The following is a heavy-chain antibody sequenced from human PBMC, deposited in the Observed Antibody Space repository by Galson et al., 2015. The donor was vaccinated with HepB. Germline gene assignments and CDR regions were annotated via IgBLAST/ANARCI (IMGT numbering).Heavy chain of an antibody. Sequence: SLRLSCAASGFTFSSYEMNWVRQAPGKGLEWVSYISSSGSTIYYADSVKGRFTISRDNAKNSLYLQMNSLRAEDTAVYYCARVPLAVAGFDYWGQGTLVTVSS. CDR3: ARVPLAVAGFDY. V-gene: IGHV3-48*03. J-gene: IGHJ4*02. CDR2: ISSSGSTI. CDR1: GFTFSSYE. D-gene: IGHD6-19*01.